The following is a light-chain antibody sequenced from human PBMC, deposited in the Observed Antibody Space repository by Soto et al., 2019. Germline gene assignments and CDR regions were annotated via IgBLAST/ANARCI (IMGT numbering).Light chain of an antibody. V-gene: IGLV2-14*01. Sequence: QSVLTQPASVSGSPGQSITISCTGTSSDVGGYKYVSWYQQHPGKAPKLIIYDVSDRPSGISNRFSGSKSGNKASLTISGLQAEDEADYYCSSYTSSSTLFGTGTEVTVL. J-gene: IGLJ1*01. CDR3: SSYTSSSTL. CDR2: DVS. CDR1: SSDVGGYKY.